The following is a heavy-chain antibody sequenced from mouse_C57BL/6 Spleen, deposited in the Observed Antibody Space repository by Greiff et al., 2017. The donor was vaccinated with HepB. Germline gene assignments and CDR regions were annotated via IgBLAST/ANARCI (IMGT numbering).Heavy chain of an antibody. CDR1: GFSLTSYG. CDR3: AKKGLQDWYFDV. D-gene: IGHD2-2*01. V-gene: IGHV2-5*01. J-gene: IGHJ1*03. Sequence: VMLVESGPGLVQPSQSLSITCTVSGFSLTSYGVHWVRQSPGKGLEWLGVIWRGGSTDYNAAFMSRLSITKDNSKSQVFFKMNSLQADDTAIYYCAKKGLQDWYFDVWGTGTTVTVSS. CDR2: IWRGGST.